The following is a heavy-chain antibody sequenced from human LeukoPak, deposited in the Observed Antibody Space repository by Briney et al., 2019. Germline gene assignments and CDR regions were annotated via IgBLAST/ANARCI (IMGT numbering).Heavy chain of an antibody. CDR1: GGSISSYY. CDR2: IYTSGST. CDR3: ARDGHYYDTSAPTFGNWFDP. D-gene: IGHD3-22*01. Sequence: SETLSLTCTVSGGSISSYYWNWIRQPAGKGLEWIGRIYTSGSTNYNPYLKSRVTMSVDTSKNQFSLKLSSVTAADPAVYYCARDGHYYDTSAPTFGNWFDPWGQGTLVTVSS. V-gene: IGHV4-4*07. J-gene: IGHJ5*02.